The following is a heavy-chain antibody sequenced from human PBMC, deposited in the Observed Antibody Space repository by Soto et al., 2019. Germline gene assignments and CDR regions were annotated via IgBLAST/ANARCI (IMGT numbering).Heavy chain of an antibody. CDR1: GGTFSSYA. CDR3: ATFYTVRGVIMYYFDY. J-gene: IGHJ4*02. CDR2: IIPIFGTA. V-gene: IGHV1-69*01. D-gene: IGHD3-10*01. Sequence: QVQLVQSGAEVKKPGSSVKVSCKASGGTFSSYAISWVRQAPGQGREWMGGIIPIFGTANYAQKFQGRVTITADESTSTAYMELSSLRSEDTAVYYCATFYTVRGVIMYYFDYWGQGTLVTVSS.